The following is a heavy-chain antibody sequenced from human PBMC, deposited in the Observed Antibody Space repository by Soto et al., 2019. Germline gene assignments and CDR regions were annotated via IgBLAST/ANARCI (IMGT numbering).Heavy chain of an antibody. CDR1: GFTVSNNY. CDR3: ARGEGSGSNALGY. D-gene: IGHD3-10*01. J-gene: IGHJ4*02. V-gene: IGHV3-66*01. Sequence: EVLLEESGGGLVQPGGSLRLSCAASGFTVSNNYMTWVRQAPWEGLEWVSGIQDSGSISYLDSVRDRVSVTRDSTKNTVFLQVNSLRPDDTAGYFCARGEGSGSNALGYWGQGTLVTVSS. CDR2: IQDSGSI.